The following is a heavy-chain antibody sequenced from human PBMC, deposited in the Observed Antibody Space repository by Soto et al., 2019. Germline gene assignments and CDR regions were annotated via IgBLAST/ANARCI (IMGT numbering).Heavy chain of an antibody. CDR1: GGSFSGYY. Sequence: QVQLQQWGAGLLKPSETLSLTCAVYGGSFSGYYWSWIRQPPGKGLEWLGYIYYTGNTNYNPSLKSRLTISVDSSKNQFSLKLSSVTAADTAVYYCAREKTGDLTFFDSWGQGTLVTVSS. V-gene: IGHV4-34*11. CDR2: IYYTGNT. J-gene: IGHJ4*02. CDR3: AREKTGDLTFFDS. D-gene: IGHD3-16*01.